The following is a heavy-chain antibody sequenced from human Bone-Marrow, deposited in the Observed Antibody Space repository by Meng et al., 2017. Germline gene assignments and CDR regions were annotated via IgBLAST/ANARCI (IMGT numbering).Heavy chain of an antibody. J-gene: IGHJ5*02. Sequence: QVQLGEAGAEVKKPGASVKVSCKASGYTFTSYDINWVRQATGQGLEWMGWMDPNSGNTGYAQKFQGRVTLTRNTSISTAYMELSSLRSEDTAVYYCAKDWGSNDWYNWFDPWGQGTLVTVSS. CDR3: AKDWGSNDWYNWFDP. CDR1: GYTFTSYD. V-gene: IGHV1-8*01. D-gene: IGHD3-16*01. CDR2: MDPNSGNT.